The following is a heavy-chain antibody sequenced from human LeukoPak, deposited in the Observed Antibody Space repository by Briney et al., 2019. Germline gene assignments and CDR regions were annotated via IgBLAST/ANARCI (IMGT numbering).Heavy chain of an antibody. J-gene: IGHJ4*02. CDR1: GFTFSDYN. Sequence: PGGSLRLSCAASGFTFSDYNMRWLRQAPGKGLEWVSGISWNSGSIGYADSVKGRFTISRDNAKNSLYLQMNSLRAEDMALYYCAKGDDSSGHYYFDYWGQGTLVTVSS. V-gene: IGHV3-9*03. D-gene: IGHD3-22*01. CDR2: ISWNSGSI. CDR3: AKGDDSSGHYYFDY.